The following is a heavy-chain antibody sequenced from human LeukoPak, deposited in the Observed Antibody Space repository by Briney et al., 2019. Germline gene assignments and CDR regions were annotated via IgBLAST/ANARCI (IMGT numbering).Heavy chain of an antibody. CDR1: GFTFSSYA. D-gene: IGHD2-21*01. CDR2: ISGSGGST. Sequence: GGSLRLSCAASGFTFSSYAMCWVRQAPGKGLEWVSAISGSGGSTYYADSVKGRFTISRDNSKNTLYLQMNSLRAEDTAVYYCAKPGEASNYYFDYWGQGALVAVSS. CDR3: AKPGEASNYYFDY. J-gene: IGHJ4*02. V-gene: IGHV3-23*01.